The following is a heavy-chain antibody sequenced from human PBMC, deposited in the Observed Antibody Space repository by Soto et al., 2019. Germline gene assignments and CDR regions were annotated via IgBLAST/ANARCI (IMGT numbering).Heavy chain of an antibody. Sequence: TKSLTCSVDAGSFSVYYGSGDSPKTGKGRGGIGGINHSGSSHYNPSLKSRVSISVDTSKKQFSLNMSSVTAADTAVYYCAREPTDYDFWTSTYYYYGMDCWVQGTKVTVSS. CDR1: AGSFSVYY. CDR3: AREPTDYDFWTSTYYYYGMDC. V-gene: IGHV4-34*01. J-gene: IGHJ6*02. CDR2: INHSGSS. D-gene: IGHD3-3*01.